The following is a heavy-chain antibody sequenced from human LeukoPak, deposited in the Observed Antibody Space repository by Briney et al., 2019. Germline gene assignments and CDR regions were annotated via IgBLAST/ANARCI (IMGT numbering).Heavy chain of an antibody. D-gene: IGHD3-3*01. CDR2: ISAYNGNT. CDR3: ARGGRITIFGVVTGFDY. V-gene: IGHV1-18*01. CDR1: GGTFSSYA. J-gene: IGHJ4*02. Sequence: ASVKVSCKASGGTFSSYAISWVRQAPGQGLEWMGWISAYNGNTNYAQKLQGRVTMTTDTSTSTAYMELRSLRSDDTAVYYCARGGRITIFGVVTGFDYWGQGTLVTVSS.